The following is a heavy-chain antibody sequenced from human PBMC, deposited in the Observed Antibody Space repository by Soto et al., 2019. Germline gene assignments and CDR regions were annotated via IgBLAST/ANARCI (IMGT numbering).Heavy chain of an antibody. Sequence: QVQLQESGPGLVKPSETLSLTCTISGGPMNNYYCSWFRQPRGQGLEWIGYMGYNGFTRYNPSLRSRVALSLATAKNQFSLNLSSVTAADTALDYCARQGFGELHGLVDVWGQGITVTVSS. D-gene: IGHD3-10*01. CDR3: ARQGFGELHGLVDV. CDR2: MGYNGFT. J-gene: IGHJ6*02. V-gene: IGHV4-59*08. CDR1: GGPMNNYY.